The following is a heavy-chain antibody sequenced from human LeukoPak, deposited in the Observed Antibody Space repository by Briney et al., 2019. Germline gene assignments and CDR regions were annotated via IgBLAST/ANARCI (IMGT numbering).Heavy chain of an antibody. D-gene: IGHD6-19*01. Sequence: GGSLRLSCAASGFTVSFNYMSWVRQAPGKGLEWVSIIYSDGDTYYTDSVRGRFTISRDRSKNTLYLQMNSLRVEDTAVYYCAGSLAARPAYWGQGTLVTVSS. V-gene: IGHV3-53*01. CDR2: IYSDGDT. CDR3: AGSLAARPAY. J-gene: IGHJ4*02. CDR1: GFTVSFNY.